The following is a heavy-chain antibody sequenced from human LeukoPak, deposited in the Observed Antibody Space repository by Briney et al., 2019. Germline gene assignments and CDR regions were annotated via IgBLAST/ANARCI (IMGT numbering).Heavy chain of an antibody. CDR2: ISSSSSYI. CDR1: GFSFSSYS. V-gene: IGHV3-21*01. D-gene: IGHD2-2*01. CDR3: ASGQLRAYCFDY. Sequence: GGSLRLSCAASGFSFSSYSMNWVRQAPGKGLEWVSSISSSSSYIYYAYSVKGRFTVSRDNAKNSLYLQMNSLRAEDAAVYYCASGQLRAYCFDYWGQGTLVTVSS. J-gene: IGHJ4*02.